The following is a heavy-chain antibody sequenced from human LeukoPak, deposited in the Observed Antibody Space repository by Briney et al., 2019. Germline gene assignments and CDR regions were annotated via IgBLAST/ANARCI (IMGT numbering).Heavy chain of an antibody. CDR2: LYTSGST. D-gene: IGHD2-21*02. J-gene: IGHJ4*02. CDR3: ARVPTTFGDDCYEDY. V-gene: IGHV4-4*07. Sequence: SETLSLTCAVSDDSFSSHYWSWIRQPAGKGLEWIGRLYTSGSTNYNPSLKSRVTMSVDTSKNQLSLKLTSVTAADTAIYYCARVPTTFGDDCYEDYWGQGTLVTVSS. CDR1: DDSFSSHY.